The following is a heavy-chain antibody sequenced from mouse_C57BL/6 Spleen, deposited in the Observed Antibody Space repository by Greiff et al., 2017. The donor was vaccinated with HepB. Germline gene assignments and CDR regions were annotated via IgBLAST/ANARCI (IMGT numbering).Heavy chain of an antibody. Sequence: QVQLQQPGAELVKPGASVKMSCKASGYTFTSYWITWVKQRPGQGLVWIGDIYPGSGSTNYNEKFKSKATLTVDTSSSTAYMQLSSLTSEGSAVYYCARRSPSRGYFDYWGQGTTLTVSS. V-gene: IGHV1-55*01. CDR1: GYTFTSYW. CDR2: IYPGSGST. J-gene: IGHJ2*01. CDR3: ARRSPSRGYFDY.